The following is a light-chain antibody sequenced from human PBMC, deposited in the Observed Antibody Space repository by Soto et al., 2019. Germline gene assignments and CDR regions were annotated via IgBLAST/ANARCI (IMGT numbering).Light chain of an antibody. Sequence: QSALTQPASVSGSPGQSITISCTGTSSDVGGYYVSWYQQHPGKAPKLMIFDVSNRPSGVSNRFSGSKSDITASLTISGLQAEDEADYYCISYTSGAILVFGTGTKVTVL. CDR2: DVS. CDR1: SSDVGGYY. V-gene: IGLV2-14*01. J-gene: IGLJ1*01. CDR3: ISYTSGAILV.